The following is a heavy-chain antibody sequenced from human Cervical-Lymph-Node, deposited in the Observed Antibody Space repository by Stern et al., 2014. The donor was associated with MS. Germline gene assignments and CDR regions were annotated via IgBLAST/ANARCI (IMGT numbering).Heavy chain of an antibody. D-gene: IGHD1-1*01. CDR1: GGSISSYY. CDR2: TYFSGST. CDR3: ARAPYDFTNWYGMDV. V-gene: IGHV4-59*01. J-gene: IGHJ6*02. Sequence: DQLVESGPGLVKPSETLSLTCIVSGGSISSYYWSLIRQPPGTVLEWIGHTYFSGSTDYNPALQSRVTISADISKNQISLRLSSVTAADTAVYYCARAPYDFTNWYGMDVWGQGTTVTVSS.